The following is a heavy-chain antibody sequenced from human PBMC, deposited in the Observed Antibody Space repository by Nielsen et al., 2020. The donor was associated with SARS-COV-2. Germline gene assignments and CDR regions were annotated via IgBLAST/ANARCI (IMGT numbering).Heavy chain of an antibody. D-gene: IGHD1-7*01. V-gene: IGHV3-30*03. CDR3: AGALLELPDY. CDR1: GFTFSSYG. J-gene: IGHJ4*02. Sequence: GGSLRLSCAASGFTFSSYGMHWVRQAPGKGLEWMAVISHDGSNNYYADSVKGRFTVSRDNSKNTVYLQMNSLRAEDTAVYYCAGALLELPDYWGQGTLVTVSS. CDR2: ISHDGSNN.